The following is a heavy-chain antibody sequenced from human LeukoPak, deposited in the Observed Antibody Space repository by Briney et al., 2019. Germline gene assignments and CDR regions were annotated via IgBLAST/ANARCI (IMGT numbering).Heavy chain of an antibody. CDR2: IYYSGST. D-gene: IGHD3-10*01. CDR1: GGSISSYY. V-gene: IGHV4-59*01. CDR3: ARDRPGFSGYYYGMDV. J-gene: IGHJ6*04. Sequence: PSETLSLTCTVSGGSISSYYWSWIQQPPGKGLEWIGYIYYSGSTNYNPSLKSRVTISVDTSKNQFSLKLSSVTAADTAVYYCARDRPGFSGYYYGMDVWGKGTTVTVSS.